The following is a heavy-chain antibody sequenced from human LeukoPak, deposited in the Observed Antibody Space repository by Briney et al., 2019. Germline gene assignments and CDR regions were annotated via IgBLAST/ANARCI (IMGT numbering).Heavy chain of an antibody. Sequence: GGSLRLSCAASGFTFSSYGMHWVRQAPGKGLEWVAFIRYDGSNKYYADSVKGRFTISRDNAKNSLYLQMNSLRAEDTAVYYCARINWGSSYYFDYWGQGTLVTVSS. D-gene: IGHD7-27*01. J-gene: IGHJ4*02. CDR1: GFTFSSYG. CDR2: IRYDGSNK. V-gene: IGHV3-30*02. CDR3: ARINWGSSYYFDY.